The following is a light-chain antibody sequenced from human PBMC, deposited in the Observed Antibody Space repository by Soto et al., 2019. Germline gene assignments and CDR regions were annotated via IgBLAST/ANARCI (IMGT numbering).Light chain of an antibody. V-gene: IGKV1-39*01. CDR3: QQSYHNFRT. J-gene: IGKJ2*01. CDR1: QSISMY. CDR2: GAS. Sequence: DIQMTQSPSSLSASVGDRVTITCRASQSISMYLTWYQQKPGKAPKLLIYGASTLQRGVPSRFSGSGSGTDFTLTINGLQPEDFATYYCQQSYHNFRTFGQGTKLEIK.